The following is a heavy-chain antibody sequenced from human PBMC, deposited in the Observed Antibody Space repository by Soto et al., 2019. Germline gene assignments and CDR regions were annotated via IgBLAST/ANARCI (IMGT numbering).Heavy chain of an antibody. J-gene: IGHJ6*03. Sequence: PSETLSLTCAVSSGSISSSNWWSWVRQPPGKGLEWIGEIYHSGSTNYNPSLKSRVTISVDKSKKQFSLKLSSVTAADTAVYYCARTGSSRPYHYYMDVWGKGTTVTVSS. CDR3: ARTGSSRPYHYYMDV. CDR2: IYHSGST. D-gene: IGHD6-13*01. V-gene: IGHV4-4*02. CDR1: SGSISSSNW.